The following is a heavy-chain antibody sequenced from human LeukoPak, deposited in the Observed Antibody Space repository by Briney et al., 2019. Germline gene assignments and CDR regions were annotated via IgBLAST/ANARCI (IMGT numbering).Heavy chain of an antibody. J-gene: IGHJ1*01. CDR2: IYYSGST. V-gene: IGHV4-31*03. CDR1: GGSISSGGYY. CDR3: ARYSSSWYLDAEYFQH. D-gene: IGHD6-13*01. Sequence: PSETLSLTCTVSGGSISSGGYYWSWIRQHPGKGLEWIGYIYYSGSTYYNPPLKSRVTISVDTSKNQFSLKLSSVTAADTAVYYCARYSSSWYLDAEYFQHWGQGTLVTVSS.